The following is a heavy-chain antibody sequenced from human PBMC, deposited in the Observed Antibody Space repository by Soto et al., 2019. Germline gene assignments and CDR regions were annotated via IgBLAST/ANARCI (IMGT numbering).Heavy chain of an antibody. CDR3: THRPAYCSGSSCYSGFDY. J-gene: IGHJ4*02. Sequence: QITLKESGPTLVKPTQTLTLTCTFSGFSLSTSGVGVGWFRKPPGKALEWLALIYWDDDKPYSPSMKSRLTTTKESSTPKVVLTMTTKDPLDKATYDWTHRPAYCSGSSCYSGFDYWGQGTLVTVSS. CDR2: IYWDDDK. CDR1: GFSLSTSGVG. V-gene: IGHV2-5*02. D-gene: IGHD2-15*01.